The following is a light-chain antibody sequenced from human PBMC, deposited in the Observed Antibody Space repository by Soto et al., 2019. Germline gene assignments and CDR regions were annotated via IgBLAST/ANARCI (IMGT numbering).Light chain of an antibody. CDR1: SSDVGGYNF. CDR2: EVS. Sequence: QSALTQPASVSGSPGQSITISCTGASSDVGGYNFVSWYQHHPGKVPKLMISEVSNRPSGVSNRFSGSKSGNTASLTISGLQAEDEADYYCSSKSRIKLVVFGTGTKLTVL. J-gene: IGLJ1*01. CDR3: SSKSRIKLVV. V-gene: IGLV2-14*01.